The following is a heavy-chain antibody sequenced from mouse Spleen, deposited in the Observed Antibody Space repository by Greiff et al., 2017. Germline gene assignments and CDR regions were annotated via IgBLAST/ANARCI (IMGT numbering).Heavy chain of an antibody. CDR2: ISSGGGST. CDR3: ARDPNWDGYDFDY. D-gene: IGHD4-1*02. CDR1: GFTFSSYY. V-gene: IGHV5-12-1*01. Sequence: EVQLQESGGGLVKLGGSLKLSCAASGFTFSSYYMSWVRQTPEKRLEWVATISSGGGSTYYPDSVKGRFTISRDNAKNTLYLQMSSLNSEDTAVYYCARDPNWDGYDFDYWGQGTTLTVSA. J-gene: IGHJ2*01.